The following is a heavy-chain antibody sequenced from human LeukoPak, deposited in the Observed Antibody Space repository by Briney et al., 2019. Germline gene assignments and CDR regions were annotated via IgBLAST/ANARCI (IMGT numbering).Heavy chain of an antibody. V-gene: IGHV3-53*01. CDR2: MDPDGVT. CDR1: EFTVSVNY. J-gene: IGHJ3*02. D-gene: IGHD6-13*01. CDR3: TKGTFDI. Sequence: RGGSLRLSCAGSEFTVSVNYMSWVRQAPGKGLEWVSFMDPDGVTSYADSVQGRFTISRDNSKNTLYLQMSSLRAEDTAIYYCTKGTFDIWGQGTMVTVSS.